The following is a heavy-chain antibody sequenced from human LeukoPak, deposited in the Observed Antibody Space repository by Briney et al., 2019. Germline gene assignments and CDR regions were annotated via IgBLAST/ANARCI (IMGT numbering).Heavy chain of an antibody. CDR1: GGSISSYY. J-gene: IGHJ4*02. D-gene: IGHD3-10*01. Sequence: PSETLSLTCTVSGGSISSYYWSWIRQPPGKGLEWIGYIYYSGSTNYNPSLKSRVTISVDTSKNQFSLKLSSVTAADTAVYYCATSGWFGESPFDYWGQGTLVTVSS. V-gene: IGHV4-59*08. CDR3: ATSGWFGESPFDY. CDR2: IYYSGST.